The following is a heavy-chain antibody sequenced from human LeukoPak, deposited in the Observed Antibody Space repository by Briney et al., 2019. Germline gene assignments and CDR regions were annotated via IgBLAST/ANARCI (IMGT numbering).Heavy chain of an antibody. Sequence: ASVKVSCKASGGTFSSYAISWVRQAPGQGLEWMGWMNPNSGNTGYAQKFQGRVTMTRNTSISTAYIELSSLRSEDTAVYYCARNGLLWFGELFPHNWFDPWGQGTLVTVSS. D-gene: IGHD3-10*01. V-gene: IGHV1-8*02. J-gene: IGHJ5*02. CDR1: GGTFSSYA. CDR2: MNPNSGNT. CDR3: ARNGLLWFGELFPHNWFDP.